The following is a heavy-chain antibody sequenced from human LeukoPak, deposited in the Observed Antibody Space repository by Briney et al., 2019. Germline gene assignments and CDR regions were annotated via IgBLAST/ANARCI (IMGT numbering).Heavy chain of an antibody. J-gene: IGHJ4*02. CDR3: ARGNPYGDYEGFDY. CDR2: ISYDGSNK. V-gene: IGHV3-30*03. D-gene: IGHD4-17*01. Sequence: GRSLRLSCAASGFTFSSYGMHWVRQAPGKGLEWVAVISYDGSNKYYADSVKGRFTISRDNSKNTLYLQMNSLRAEDTAVYYCARGNPYGDYEGFDYWGQGTLVTVSS. CDR1: GFTFSSYG.